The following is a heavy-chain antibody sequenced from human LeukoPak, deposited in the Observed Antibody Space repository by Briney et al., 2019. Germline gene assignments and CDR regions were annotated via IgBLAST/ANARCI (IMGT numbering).Heavy chain of an antibody. CDR3: AKPIQLWSPFDY. CDR2: ISSSGGST. V-gene: IGHV3-23*01. D-gene: IGHD5-18*01. CDR1: GFTFSNYA. J-gene: IGHJ4*02. Sequence: GGSLRLSCVASGFTFSNYAMSWVRQAPGKGLEWVSAISSSGGSTYYADSVKGRFIISRDNPKNTLYLQMNSLRAEDTAVYYCAKPIQLWSPFDYWGQGTLVTVSS.